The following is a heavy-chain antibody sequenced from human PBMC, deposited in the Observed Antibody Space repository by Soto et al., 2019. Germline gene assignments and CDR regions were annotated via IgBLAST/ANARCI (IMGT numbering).Heavy chain of an antibody. CDR3: ARGGYCSGGSCYRRGYWFDP. J-gene: IGHJ5*02. Sequence: ASVKVSCKASGCTFTSYGISWVRQAPGQGLEWMGWISAYNGNTNYAQKLQGRVTMTTDTSTSTAYMELRSLRSDDTAVYYCARGGYCSGGSCYRRGYWFDPWGQGTLVTVSS. CDR1: GCTFTSYG. CDR2: ISAYNGNT. D-gene: IGHD2-15*01. V-gene: IGHV1-18*01.